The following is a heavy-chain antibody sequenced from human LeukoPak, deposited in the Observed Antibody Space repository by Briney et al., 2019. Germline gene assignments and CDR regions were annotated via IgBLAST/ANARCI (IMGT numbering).Heavy chain of an antibody. V-gene: IGHV3-48*03. CDR2: ISSSGSTI. D-gene: IGHD6-13*01. J-gene: IGHJ6*03. Sequence: GGSLRLSCAASGFTFSSYEMNWVRQAPGKGLEWVSYISSSGSTIYYADSVKGRFTISRDNAKNTLYLQMNSLRAEDTAVYYCARDQESIAAASPQTLRPQIRYYYYYYMDVWGKGTTVTISS. CDR1: GFTFSSYE. CDR3: ARDQESIAAASPQTLRPQIRYYYYYYMDV.